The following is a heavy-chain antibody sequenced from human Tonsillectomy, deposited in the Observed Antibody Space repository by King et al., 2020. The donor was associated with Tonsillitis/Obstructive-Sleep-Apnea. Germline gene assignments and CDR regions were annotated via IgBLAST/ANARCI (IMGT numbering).Heavy chain of an antibody. J-gene: IGHJ4*02. CDR1: GFTFSSYG. Sequence: VQLVESGGGVVQPGRSLRLSCAASGFTFSSYGMHWVRQAPGKGLEWVALISYDGSNKYYADSVKGRFTISRDNSKNTLYLQMNSLRAEDTAVYYCAKFGYAGSGYSFPLDYWGQGTLVTVSS. CDR3: AKFGYAGSGYSFPLDY. CDR2: ISYDGSNK. D-gene: IGHD3-22*01. V-gene: IGHV3-30*18.